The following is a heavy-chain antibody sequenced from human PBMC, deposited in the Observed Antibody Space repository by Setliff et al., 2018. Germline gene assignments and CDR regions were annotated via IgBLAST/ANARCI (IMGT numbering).Heavy chain of an antibody. J-gene: IGHJ6*03. CDR3: ARRDFHYYMDV. V-gene: IGHV4-34*12. Sequence: SETLSLTCAVYGVSFSGYYWSWIRQPPGKRMEWIGEIIHSGSTNYNPFLKSRVTMSIDTSQNKVSLQLISVTVADRGLSYCARRDFHYYMDVWGPGTTVTVSS. CDR1: GVSFSGYY. CDR2: IIHSGST.